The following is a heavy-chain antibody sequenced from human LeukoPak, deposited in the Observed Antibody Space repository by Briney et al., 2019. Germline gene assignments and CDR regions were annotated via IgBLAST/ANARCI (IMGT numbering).Heavy chain of an antibody. CDR3: TTNYYDTSGYHSFDY. Sequence: NPGGSLRLSCGGSGFTFSNAWMNWVRQAPGKGLEWVGRIKSKTDGGTTDYATPVKGRFTLSRDDSKDTLYLQMSSLKTEDTAVYYCTTNYYDTSGYHSFDYWGQGTLVTVSS. J-gene: IGHJ4*02. D-gene: IGHD3-22*01. CDR2: IKSKTDGGTT. V-gene: IGHV3-15*07. CDR1: GFTFSNAW.